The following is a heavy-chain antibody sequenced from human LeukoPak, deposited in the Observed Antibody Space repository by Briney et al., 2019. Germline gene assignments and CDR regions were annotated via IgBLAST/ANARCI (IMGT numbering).Heavy chain of an antibody. CDR3: ARDGRFSYGAFDI. D-gene: IGHD3-3*01. CDR1: GFTFSDYW. CDR2: IKQDGSEK. Sequence: GGSLRLSCVASGFTFSDYWMTWVRQAPGKGLECVANIKQDGSEKFHVDSVKGRFTISRDNAKNSLYLQMNSLRAEDTAVYYCARDGRFSYGAFDIWGQGTMVTVSS. V-gene: IGHV3-7*01. J-gene: IGHJ3*02.